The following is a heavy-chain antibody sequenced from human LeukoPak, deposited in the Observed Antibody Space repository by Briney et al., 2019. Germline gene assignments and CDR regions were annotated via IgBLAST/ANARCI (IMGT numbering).Heavy chain of an antibody. CDR1: GGSISSYY. Sequence: SETLSLTCTVSGGSISSYYWSWIRQPPGKGLEWIGYIYYSGSTNYNPSLKSRVTISVDTSKNQFSLKLSSVTAADTAVYYCARPTKGIVGATHWFDPWGQGTLVTVSS. J-gene: IGHJ5*02. CDR3: ARPTKGIVGATHWFDP. D-gene: IGHD1-26*01. CDR2: IYYSGST. V-gene: IGHV4-59*08.